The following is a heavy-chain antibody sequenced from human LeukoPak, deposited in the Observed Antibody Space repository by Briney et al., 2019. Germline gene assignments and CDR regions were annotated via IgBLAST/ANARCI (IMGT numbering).Heavy chain of an antibody. V-gene: IGHV1-46*01. D-gene: IGHD3-10*01. CDR2: LNPSGGST. Sequence: ASVKVSCKASENTFTSYYIHWVRQAPGQGLEWMGILNPSGGSTNYAPKFQGKVNMTRDTSTSTVYMELSSLRSEDTAVYYCARSGVIPKPPYKDYWGQGTLVTVPS. CDR1: ENTFTSYY. CDR3: ARSGVIPKPPYKDY. J-gene: IGHJ4*02.